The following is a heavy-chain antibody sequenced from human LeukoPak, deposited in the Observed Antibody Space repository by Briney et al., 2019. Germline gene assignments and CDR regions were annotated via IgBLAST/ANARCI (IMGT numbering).Heavy chain of an antibody. CDR2: IYYSGST. D-gene: IGHD3-9*01. Sequence: PSETLSLTCTVSGGSISSYYWSWIRQPPGKGLEWIGYIYYSGSTNYNPSLKSRVTISVDTSKNQFSLKLSSVTAADTAVYYCASGGRLRYFDWLDNFDYWGQGTLVTVSS. CDR3: ASGGRLRYFDWLDNFDY. J-gene: IGHJ4*02. CDR1: GGSISSYY. V-gene: IGHV4-59*01.